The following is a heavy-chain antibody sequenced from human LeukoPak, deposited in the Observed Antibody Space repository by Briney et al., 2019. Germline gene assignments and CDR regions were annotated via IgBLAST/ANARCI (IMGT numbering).Heavy chain of an antibody. Sequence: GGSLRLSCAASGFTFSSYAMSWVRQAPGKGLEWVSAISGSGGSTYYADSVKGRFTISRDNSKNTLYLQMNSLRAEDTAVYYCAKDRISMTTVTTSFDYWGQGTLVTVSS. CDR1: GFTFSSYA. V-gene: IGHV3-23*01. D-gene: IGHD4-11*01. CDR3: AKDRISMTTVTTSFDY. CDR2: ISGSGGST. J-gene: IGHJ4*02.